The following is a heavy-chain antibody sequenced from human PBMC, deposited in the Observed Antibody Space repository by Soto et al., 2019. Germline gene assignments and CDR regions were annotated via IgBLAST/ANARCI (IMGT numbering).Heavy chain of an antibody. V-gene: IGHV3-23*01. CDR3: AKVTGSTPCRAGVLAH. CDR2: MTGSGGST. Sequence: GGSLRLSCAASGFSFSSYAMSWVRQAPGKGLEWVAAMTGSGGSTYYADSVKGRFTISRDNSKNTLYLQMNSLRAEDTAIYYCAKVTGSTPCRAGVLAHWGQGTLVTVSS. CDR1: GFSFSSYA. D-gene: IGHD1-26*01. J-gene: IGHJ5*02.